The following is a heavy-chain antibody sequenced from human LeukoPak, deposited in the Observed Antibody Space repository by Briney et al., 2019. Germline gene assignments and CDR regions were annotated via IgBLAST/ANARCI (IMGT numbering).Heavy chain of an antibody. CDR2: ISAYNGNT. V-gene: IGHV1-18*01. D-gene: IGHD4-17*01. Sequence: ASVKVSCKASGYTSTSYGISWVRQTPGQGLEWMGWISAYNGNTNYALKLQGRVTMTTDTSTSTAYMELRSLRSDDTAVYYCARGADYGDYGGFWGQETLSPSPQ. CDR1: GYTSTSYG. J-gene: IGHJ4*01. CDR3: ARGADYGDYGGF.